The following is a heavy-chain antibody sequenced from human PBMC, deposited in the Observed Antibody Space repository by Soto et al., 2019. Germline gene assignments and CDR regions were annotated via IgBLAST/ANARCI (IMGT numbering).Heavy chain of an antibody. J-gene: IGHJ5*02. CDR2: ISSSSSTI. Sequence: EVQLVESGGGLVQPGGSLRLSCAASGFTFSSYSMNWVRQAPGKGLEWVSYISSSSSTIYYADSVKGRFTISRDNAKNSLYLQMNSLRAEDTAVYYCGREADYVNWFDPWGQGTLVTVSP. V-gene: IGHV3-48*01. CDR1: GFTFSSYS. CDR3: GREADYVNWFDP. D-gene: IGHD4-17*01.